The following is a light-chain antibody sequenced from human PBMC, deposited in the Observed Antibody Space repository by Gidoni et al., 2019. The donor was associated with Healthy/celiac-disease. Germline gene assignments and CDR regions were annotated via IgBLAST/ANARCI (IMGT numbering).Light chain of an antibody. CDR2: AAS. CDR3: QQSYTTPIT. CDR1: QRVSSY. Sequence: DIQMTQSPSSLSASVGDRVTITCRASQRVSSYLNWYQQKPGKAPKLLIYAASSLQSGVPSRFSGSGSGTDFTLTISSRHPEDFATYYCQQSYTTPITFGQGTRLVIK. J-gene: IGKJ5*01. V-gene: IGKV1-39*01.